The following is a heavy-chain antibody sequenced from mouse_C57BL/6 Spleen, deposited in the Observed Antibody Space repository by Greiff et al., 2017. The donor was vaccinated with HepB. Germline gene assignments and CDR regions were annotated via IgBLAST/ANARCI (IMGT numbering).Heavy chain of an antibody. CDR1: GYTFTSYW. CDR2: INPSSGYT. Sequence: VQLQQSGAELAKPGASVKLSCKASGYTFTSYWMHWVKQRPGQGLEWIGYINPSSGYTKYNQKFKDKATLTADKSSRTAYMQLSSLTYEDSAVYYCARLGRGAMDYWGQGTSVTVSS. V-gene: IGHV1-7*01. CDR3: ARLGRGAMDY. D-gene: IGHD4-1*01. J-gene: IGHJ4*01.